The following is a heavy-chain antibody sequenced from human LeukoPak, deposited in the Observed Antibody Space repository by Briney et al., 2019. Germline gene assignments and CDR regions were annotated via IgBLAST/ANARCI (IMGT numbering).Heavy chain of an antibody. CDR1: GFTFSSYA. V-gene: IGHV3-30-3*01. D-gene: IGHD5-18*01. J-gene: IGHJ4*02. CDR2: ISYDGSNK. Sequence: GGSLRLSCAASGFTFSSYAMHWVRQAPGKGLEWVAVISYDGSNKYYADSVKGRFTISRDNSKNTLYLQMNSLRAEDTAVYYCAREGYSYGFATDYWGQGTPVTVSS. CDR3: AREGYSYGFATDY.